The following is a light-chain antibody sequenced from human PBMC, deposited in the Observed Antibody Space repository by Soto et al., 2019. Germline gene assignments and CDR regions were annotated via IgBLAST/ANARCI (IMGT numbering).Light chain of an antibody. CDR2: LNSDGSH. CDR3: QTWGPGV. V-gene: IGLV4-69*01. J-gene: IGLJ1*01. Sequence: QLVLTQSPSASASLGASVKLTCTLSSGHSSYAIAWHQQQPGKGPRYLMKLNSDGSHSKGDGIPDRFSGSSSGAERYLTISSLQSEDEADYYCQTWGPGVFGTGTKLTVL. CDR1: SGHSSYA.